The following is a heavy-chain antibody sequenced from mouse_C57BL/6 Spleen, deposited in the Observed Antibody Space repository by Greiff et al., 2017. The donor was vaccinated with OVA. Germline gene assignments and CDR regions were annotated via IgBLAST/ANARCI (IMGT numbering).Heavy chain of an antibody. CDR2: IYPGDGDT. CDR3: ARGLAVVAPFDY. J-gene: IGHJ2*01. D-gene: IGHD1-1*01. CDR1: GYAFSSSW. V-gene: IGHV1-82*01. Sequence: QVQLKESGPELVKPGASVKISCKASGYAFSSSWMNWVKQRPGKGLEWIGRIYPGDGDTNYNGKFKGKATLTADKSSSTAYMQLSSLTSEDSAVYFCARGLAVVAPFDYWGQGTTLTVSS.